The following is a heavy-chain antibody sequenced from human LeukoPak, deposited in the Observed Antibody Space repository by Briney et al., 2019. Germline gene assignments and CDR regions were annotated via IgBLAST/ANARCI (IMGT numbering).Heavy chain of an antibody. V-gene: IGHV3-23*01. D-gene: IGHD3-16*01. CDR3: AKVLSYDYIWGKGLDY. CDR1: GFTFSSYA. Sequence: GGSLRLSCAASGFTFSSYAMSWVRQAPGKGLEWVSAISGSGGRTYYADSVKGRFTISRDNSKNTPYLQMNSLRAEDTAVYYCAKVLSYDYIWGKGLDYWGQGTLVTVSS. CDR2: ISGSGGRT. J-gene: IGHJ4*02.